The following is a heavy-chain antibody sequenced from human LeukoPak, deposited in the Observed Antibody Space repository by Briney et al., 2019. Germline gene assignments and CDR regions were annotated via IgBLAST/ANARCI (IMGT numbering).Heavy chain of an antibody. CDR2: ISYDGNNK. V-gene: IGHV3-30*18. Sequence: GGSLRLSCAASGFTFSSYGMHWVRQAPGKGLEWVAVISYDGNNKYYADSVKGRFTISRDKSKNTLYLQMNSLRAEDTAVYYCAKDSALGYYDSSGYSLWYWGQRTLVTVSS. D-gene: IGHD3-22*01. CDR1: GFTFSSYG. J-gene: IGHJ4*01. CDR3: AKDSALGYYDSSGYSLWY.